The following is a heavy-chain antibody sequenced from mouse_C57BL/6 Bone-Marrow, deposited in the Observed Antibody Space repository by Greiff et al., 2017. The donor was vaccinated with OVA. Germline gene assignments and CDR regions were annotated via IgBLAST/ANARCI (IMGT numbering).Heavy chain of an antibody. CDR1: GYAFSSSW. CDR3: ARSLTGTVYAMDY. D-gene: IGHD4-1*01. J-gene: IGHJ4*01. Sequence: QVQLQQSGPELVKPGASVKISCKASGYAFSSSWMNWVKQRPGKGLERIGRIYPGDGDTNYNGKFKGKATLTADKSSSTAYMQLSSLTSEDSAVYFCARSLTGTVYAMDYWGQGTSVTVSS. CDR2: IYPGDGDT. V-gene: IGHV1-82*01.